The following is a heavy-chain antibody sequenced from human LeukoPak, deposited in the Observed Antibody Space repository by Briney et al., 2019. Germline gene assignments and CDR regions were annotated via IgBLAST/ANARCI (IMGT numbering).Heavy chain of an antibody. J-gene: IGHJ4*02. CDR2: IYHSGTT. V-gene: IGHV4-30-2*01. Sequence: PSETLSLTCTVSGGSISNGGYSWSWIRQPPGKGLEWIGLIYHSGTTHYNPSLKSRLTFSLDKSKNQFSLKLTSVTAADTALYYCARNYYGSGSLYVHNWGQGTLVTVSS. D-gene: IGHD3-10*01. CDR3: ARNYYGSGSLYVHN. CDR1: GGSISNGGYS.